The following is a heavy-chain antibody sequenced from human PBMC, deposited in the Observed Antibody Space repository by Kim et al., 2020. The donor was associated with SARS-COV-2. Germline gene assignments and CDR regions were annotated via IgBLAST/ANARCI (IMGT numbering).Heavy chain of an antibody. CDR1: GGSISSSSYY. Sequence: SETLSLTCTVSGGSISSSSYYWGWIRQPPGKGLEWIGSIYYSGSTYYNPSLKSRVTISVDTSKNQFSLKLSSVTAADTAVYYCARRSVSPWQALLWGQGTTVTVSS. J-gene: IGHJ6*02. CDR2: IYYSGST. D-gene: IGHD5-12*01. V-gene: IGHV4-39*01. CDR3: ARRSVSPWQALL.